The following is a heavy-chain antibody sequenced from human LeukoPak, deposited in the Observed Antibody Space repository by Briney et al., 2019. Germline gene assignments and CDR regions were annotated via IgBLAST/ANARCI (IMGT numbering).Heavy chain of an antibody. CDR2: ITASGDRT. D-gene: IGHD2-15*01. J-gene: IGHJ4*02. Sequence: GGSLRLSCAASGFTFSDYVMIWVRQAPGKGLEWVSGITASGDRTFYGDSVRGRFTMSRDNSKNTVYLQMNSLRVYNTAVYSCARRDIVVVGSASDYWGQGTLVTVSS. CDR3: ARRDIVVVGSASDY. CDR1: GFTFSDYV. V-gene: IGHV3-23*01.